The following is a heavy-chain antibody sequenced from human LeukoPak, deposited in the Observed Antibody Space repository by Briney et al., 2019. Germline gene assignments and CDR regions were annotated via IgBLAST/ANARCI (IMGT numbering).Heavy chain of an antibody. CDR2: INSDGSST. Sequence: GSLRLSCAASGFTFSSYWMHWVRQAPGKGLVWVSRINSDGSSTSYADSVKGRFTISRDNAKNSLYLQMNSLRAEDTAVYYCASPCLIQLWCNFDYWGQGTLVTVSS. J-gene: IGHJ4*02. CDR1: GFTFSSYW. D-gene: IGHD5-18*01. CDR3: ASPCLIQLWCNFDY. V-gene: IGHV3-74*01.